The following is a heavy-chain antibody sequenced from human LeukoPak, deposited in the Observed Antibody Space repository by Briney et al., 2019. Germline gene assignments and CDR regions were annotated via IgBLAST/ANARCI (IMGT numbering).Heavy chain of an antibody. V-gene: IGHV4-59*01. D-gene: IGHD3-10*01. J-gene: IGHJ6*01. CDR1: GGSISSYY. CDR2: IYYSGST. Sequence: PSETLSLTCTVSGGSISSYYWSWIRQPPGKGLELIGYIYYSGSTNYNPSLKRRVTISVDTSKSQFLLKLRSVTAADTAVYYCAVGDWAYYYAMDVWGKGTTVTASS. CDR3: AVGDWAYYYAMDV.